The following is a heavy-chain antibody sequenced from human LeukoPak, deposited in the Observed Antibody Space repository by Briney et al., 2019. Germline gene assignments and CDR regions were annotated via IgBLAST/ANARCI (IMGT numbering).Heavy chain of an antibody. J-gene: IGHJ5*02. V-gene: IGHV3-66*02. Sequence: PGGSLRLSCAGSGFSVSNYYMSWVRQAPGKGLEWVSLYRGETFYADSVKGRFTISRDNSKNTMYLQMNRLRVEDTAVYFCARDRAVTQDWVEFDPWGQGTLVTVSS. CDR2: YRGET. D-gene: IGHD4-17*01. CDR3: ARDRAVTQDWVEFDP. CDR1: GFSVSNYY.